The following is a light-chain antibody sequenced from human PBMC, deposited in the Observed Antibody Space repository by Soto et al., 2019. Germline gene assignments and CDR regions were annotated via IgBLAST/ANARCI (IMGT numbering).Light chain of an antibody. CDR2: GAS. J-gene: IGKJ1*01. CDR1: ESISYN. Sequence: ELVMTQSPATLSVSPGAGATLSFRASESISYNLAWYQQKPGQAPRLLIYGASTRATGIPARFSGSGSGTEFTLTISSLQSEDFAVYYCQQYNDWWTFGQGTKVDIK. CDR3: QQYNDWWT. V-gene: IGKV3-15*01.